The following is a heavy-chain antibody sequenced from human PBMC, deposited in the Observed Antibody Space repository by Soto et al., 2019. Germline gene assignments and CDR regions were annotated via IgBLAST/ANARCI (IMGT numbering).Heavy chain of an antibody. D-gene: IGHD2-2*01. V-gene: IGHV1-69*04. CDR1: GGTFSSYT. J-gene: IGHJ5*02. Sequence: SVKVSCKASGGTFSSYTISWVRQAPGQGLEWMGRIIPILGIANYAQKFQGRVTITADESTSTAYMELSSLRSEDTAVYYCARDKFRGVVVPAAMIDPWGQGTLVTVSS. CDR2: IIPILGIA. CDR3: ARDKFRGVVVPAAMIDP.